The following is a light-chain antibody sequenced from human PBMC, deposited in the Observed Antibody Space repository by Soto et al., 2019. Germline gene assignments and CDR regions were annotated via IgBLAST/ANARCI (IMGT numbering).Light chain of an antibody. Sequence: DIQMTQSPSSLSASVGDRVTITCRASQSISSYLNWYQQKPGKAPKLLIYAASSLQSGVPSRLRGSGSGTDFTLTISSLQPEDFATYYCQQRYSTRWTFGQGTKVEIK. CDR1: QSISSY. CDR3: QQRYSTRWT. CDR2: AAS. J-gene: IGKJ1*01. V-gene: IGKV1-39*01.